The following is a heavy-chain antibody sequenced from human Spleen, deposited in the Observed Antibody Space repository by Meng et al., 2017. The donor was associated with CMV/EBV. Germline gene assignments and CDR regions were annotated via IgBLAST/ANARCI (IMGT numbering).Heavy chain of an antibody. CDR2: TYPGDSDT. CDR3: ARGIAAVGTAYYFDY. D-gene: IGHD6-13*01. J-gene: IGHJ4*02. CDR1: GYSFTTFW. V-gene: IGHV5-51*06. Sequence: GGSLRLSCQASGYSFTTFWIGWVRQVPGKGLEWMGITYPGDSDTRFSPSFQGQVSISADRSITTAYLYWSSLKTSDTAMYYCARGIAAVGTAYYFDYWGQGTLVTVSS.